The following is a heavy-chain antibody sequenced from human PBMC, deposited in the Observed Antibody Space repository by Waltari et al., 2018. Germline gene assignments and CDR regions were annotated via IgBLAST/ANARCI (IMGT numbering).Heavy chain of an antibody. Sequence: QVQLVQSGAEVKKPGASVKVSCKASGYTFTGYYMHWVRQAPGQGLEWMGRINPNSGGTNYAQKFQGRVTMTRDTSISTAYMELSRLRSDDTAVYYCARIPLFGYCSGGSCPAYDYWGQGTLVTVSS. D-gene: IGHD2-15*01. V-gene: IGHV1-2*06. CDR2: INPNSGGT. CDR1: GYTFTGYY. J-gene: IGHJ4*02. CDR3: ARIPLFGYCSGGSCPAYDY.